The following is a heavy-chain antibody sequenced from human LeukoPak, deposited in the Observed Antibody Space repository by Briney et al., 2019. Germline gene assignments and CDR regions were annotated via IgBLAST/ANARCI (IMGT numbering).Heavy chain of an antibody. Sequence: PSETLSLTCAVHGGSFSGYYWSWIRQPPGKGLEWIGEINHSGSTNYNPSLKSRVTISVDTSKNQFSLKLSSVTAADTAVYYCARGFISVVVAASGWFDPWGQGTLVTVSS. CDR2: INHSGST. CDR1: GGSFSGYY. D-gene: IGHD2-15*01. J-gene: IGHJ5*02. V-gene: IGHV4-34*01. CDR3: ARGFISVVVAASGWFDP.